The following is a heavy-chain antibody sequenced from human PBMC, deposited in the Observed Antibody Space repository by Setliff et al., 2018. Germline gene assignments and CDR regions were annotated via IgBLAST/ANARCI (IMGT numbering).Heavy chain of an antibody. J-gene: IGHJ3*02. CDR2: INHYGST. D-gene: IGHD3-16*01. CDR1: GGSISTYY. Sequence: SETLSLTCSVSGGSISTYYWSWIRQPPGKGLEWIGEINHYGSTQSRSSLKSRVTISVDTSKNQFSLKLSSVTAADTAVYYCARPHGGDYAFDIWGQGRMVTVSS. V-gene: IGHV4-34*01. CDR3: ARPHGGDYAFDI.